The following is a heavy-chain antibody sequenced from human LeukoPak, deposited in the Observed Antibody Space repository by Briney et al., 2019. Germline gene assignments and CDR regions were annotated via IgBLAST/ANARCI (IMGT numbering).Heavy chain of an antibody. CDR3: ALDTHGAFDI. CDR2: IYYSGST. J-gene: IGHJ3*02. V-gene: IGHV4-39*01. CDR1: GGSISSSSYY. Sequence: SSETLSLTCTVSGGSISSSSYYWGWIRQPPGKGLEWIGSIYYSGSTYYNPSLKSRVTISVDTSKNQFSLKLSSVTAADTAVYYCALDTHGAFDIWGQGTMVTVSS.